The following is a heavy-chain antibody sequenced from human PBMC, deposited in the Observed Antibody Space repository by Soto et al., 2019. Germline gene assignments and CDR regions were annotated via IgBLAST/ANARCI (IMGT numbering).Heavy chain of an antibody. D-gene: IGHD3-16*02. Sequence: QVQLVESGGGVVQPGRSLRLSCAASGFTFSSYAMHWVRQAPGKGLEWVAVISYDGSNKYYADSVKGRFTISRDNSKNTLYLQMNSLRAEDTAVYYCAREGQYYDYVWGSYRHPHWFDPWGQGTLVTVSS. J-gene: IGHJ5*02. CDR2: ISYDGSNK. V-gene: IGHV3-30-3*01. CDR1: GFTFSSYA. CDR3: AREGQYYDYVWGSYRHPHWFDP.